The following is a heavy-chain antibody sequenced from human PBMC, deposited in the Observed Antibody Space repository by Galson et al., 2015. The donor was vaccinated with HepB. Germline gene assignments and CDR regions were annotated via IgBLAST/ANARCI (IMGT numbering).Heavy chain of an antibody. CDR2: IRYDGSSK. V-gene: IGHV3-30*02. J-gene: IGHJ4*02. D-gene: IGHD3-10*01. CDR3: AKDGWDYSGSGSYTIGNFDS. CDR1: GFTFRNYH. Sequence: SLRLSCAASGFTFRNYHMHWVRQAPGKGLEWVAFIRYDGSSKHYTDSVKGRFTISRDNSKNTLSLQMNSLRAEDTAVYSCAKDGWDYSGSGSYTIGNFDSWGQGTLVTVSS.